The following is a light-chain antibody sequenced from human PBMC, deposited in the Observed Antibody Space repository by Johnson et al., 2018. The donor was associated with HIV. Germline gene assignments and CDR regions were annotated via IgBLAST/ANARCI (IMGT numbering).Light chain of an antibody. CDR1: SSNIGNNY. Sequence: QSVLTQPPSVSAAPGQKVTISCSGSSSNIGNNYVSWYQQLPGTAPKLLIYENNKRPSGIPDRFSGSKSGPSATLGIAGLQTGDEADDYCGTWDSSLSVRVFGTGTKVTVL. CDR2: ENN. CDR3: GTWDSSLSVRV. J-gene: IGLJ1*01. V-gene: IGLV1-51*02.